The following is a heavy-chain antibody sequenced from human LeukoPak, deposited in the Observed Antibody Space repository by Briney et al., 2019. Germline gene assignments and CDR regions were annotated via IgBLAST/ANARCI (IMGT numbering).Heavy chain of an antibody. Sequence: GASVTVSFKASGYTFTSYGISWVRQAPGQGREWMGWISAYNGNTNYAQKLQGRVTMTTDTSTSTAYMELSSLRSEDTAVYYCARPHSGYAHGYSSSWYRSREYYYYYGMDVWGQGTTVTVSS. CDR1: GYTFTSYG. CDR2: ISAYNGNT. J-gene: IGHJ6*02. D-gene: IGHD6-13*01. CDR3: ARPHSGYAHGYSSSWYRSREYYYYYGMDV. V-gene: IGHV1-18*01.